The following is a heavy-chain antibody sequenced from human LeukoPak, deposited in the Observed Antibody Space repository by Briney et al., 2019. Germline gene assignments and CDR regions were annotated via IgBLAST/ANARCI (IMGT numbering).Heavy chain of an antibody. J-gene: IGHJ3*01. CDR1: GDSIRSYY. D-gene: IGHD3-10*01. CDR3: ARHFDYDSGGDAFDV. Sequence: PSETLSLTCTVSGDSIRSYYWSWIRQPPGKGLECIGYIFYSGSTNYNPSLKSRVTISVDTSKNQFSLKLNSVTAADTAVYYCARHFDYDSGGDAFDVWGQGTMVTVSS. CDR2: IFYSGST. V-gene: IGHV4-59*08.